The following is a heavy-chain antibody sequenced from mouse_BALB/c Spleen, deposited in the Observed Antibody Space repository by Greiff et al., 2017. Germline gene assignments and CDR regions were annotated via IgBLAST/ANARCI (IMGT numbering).Heavy chain of an antibody. J-gene: IGHJ3*01. D-gene: IGHD2-3*01. CDR1: GFAFSSYD. Sequence: EVKLMESGGGLVKPGGSLKLSCAASGFAFSSYDMSWVRQTPEKRLEWVAYISSGGGSTYYPDTVKGRFTISRDNAKNTLYLQMSSLKSEDTAMYYCARLDGYLAWFAYWGQGTLVTVSA. CDR3: ARLDGYLAWFAY. CDR2: ISSGGGST. V-gene: IGHV5-12-1*01.